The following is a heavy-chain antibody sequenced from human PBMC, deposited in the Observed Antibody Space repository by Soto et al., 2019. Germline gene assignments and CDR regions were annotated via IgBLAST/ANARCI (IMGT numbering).Heavy chain of an antibody. CDR2: IKSKTDGGTT. CDR1: GFTFSNAW. J-gene: IGHJ6*02. V-gene: IGHV3-15*07. Sequence: EVQLVESGGGLVKPGGSLRLSCAASGFTFSNAWMNWVRQAPGKGLEWVGRIKSKTDGGTTDYAAPVKGRFTISRDDSINTLYLQMNSLKTEDTAVYYCTTYRIAAAGPEDYYYYGMDVWGQGTTVTVSS. D-gene: IGHD6-13*01. CDR3: TTYRIAAAGPEDYYYYGMDV.